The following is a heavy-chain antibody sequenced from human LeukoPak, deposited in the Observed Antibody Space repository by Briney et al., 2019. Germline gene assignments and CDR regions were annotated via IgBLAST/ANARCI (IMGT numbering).Heavy chain of an antibody. CDR1: GYTFTSYD. CDR2: MNPNSGNT. Sequence: ASVKVSCKASGYTFTSYDINWVRQATGQGLEWMGWMNPNSGNTGYAQKFQGRVTMTRNTSISTAYMELGSLRSEDTAVYYCARGRNRKVRGVIITTTYYFDYWGQGTLVTVSS. D-gene: IGHD3-10*01. CDR3: ARGRNRKVRGVIITTTYYFDY. J-gene: IGHJ4*02. V-gene: IGHV1-8*01.